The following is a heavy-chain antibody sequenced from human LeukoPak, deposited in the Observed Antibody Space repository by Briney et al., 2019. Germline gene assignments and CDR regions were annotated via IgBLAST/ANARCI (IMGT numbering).Heavy chain of an antibody. D-gene: IGHD3-3*01. V-gene: IGHV4-39*07. CDR2: NYHSGST. Sequence: SETLSLTCTVSGGSISSSSYYWGWIRQPPGKGLEWIGSNYHSGSTYYNPSLKSRVTISVDTSKNQFSLKLSSVTAADTAVYYCARLPTEEVYDFWSGRVFDPWGQGTLVTVSS. CDR1: GGSISSSSYY. J-gene: IGHJ5*02. CDR3: ARLPTEEVYDFWSGRVFDP.